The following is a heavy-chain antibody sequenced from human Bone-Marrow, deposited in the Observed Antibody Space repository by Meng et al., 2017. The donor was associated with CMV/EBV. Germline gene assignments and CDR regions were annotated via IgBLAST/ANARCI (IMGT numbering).Heavy chain of an antibody. CDR3: ARAFGAHDY. D-gene: IGHD1-26*01. V-gene: IGHV3-30-3*01. CDR2: ISYDGSNK. CDR1: GFTFSSYA. J-gene: IGHJ4*02. Sequence: GGSLRLSCAASGFTFSSYAMHWVRQAPGKGLEWVAVISYDGSNKYYADSVKGRFTISRDNSKNTLYLQMNSLRAEDTAVYYCARAFGAHDYWGQGTLVTVSS.